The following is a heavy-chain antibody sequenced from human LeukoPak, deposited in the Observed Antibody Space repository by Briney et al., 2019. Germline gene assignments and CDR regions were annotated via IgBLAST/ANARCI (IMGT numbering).Heavy chain of an antibody. CDR3: ARERNKRQFDP. V-gene: IGHV4-30-4*01. J-gene: IGHJ5*02. CDR1: GGSLSSGDYY. CDR2: IYYSGSL. Sequence: PSETLSLICTVSGGSLSSGDYYWSWIRQPPGTGLEWIGYIYYSGSLYYNPSLKSRVNISVDTSKNQFSLKLSAVTATDTAVYYFARERNKRQFDPWGQGTLVTVSS.